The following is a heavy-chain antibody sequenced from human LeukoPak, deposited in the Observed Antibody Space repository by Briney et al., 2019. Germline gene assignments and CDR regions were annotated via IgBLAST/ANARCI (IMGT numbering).Heavy chain of an antibody. CDR3: AKDQGYSSAWYSRDGFDM. CDR1: GFTFNSYW. D-gene: IGHD6-19*01. CDR2: ISKRGDST. V-gene: IGHV3-23*01. J-gene: IGHJ3*02. Sequence: PGGSLRLSCAASGFTFNSYWMHWVRQAPGKGLEWVSAISKRGDSTFYADSVKGQFTISIDNSQNKLYVQMNSLRAEDTAVYYCAKDQGYSSAWYSRDGFDMWGQGTMVTVSS.